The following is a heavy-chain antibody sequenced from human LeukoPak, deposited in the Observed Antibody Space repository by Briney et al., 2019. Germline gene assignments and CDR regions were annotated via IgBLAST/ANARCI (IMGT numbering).Heavy chain of an antibody. CDR3: AKIRDCSSTSCYRIYGMDV. J-gene: IGHJ6*02. V-gene: IGHV3-23*01. CDR2: ISGSGGST. Sequence: GGSLRLSCAASGFTFSSYAMSWVRQAPGKGLEWVSAISGSGGSTYYADSVKGRFTISRDNSKNTLYLQMNSLRAEDTAVYYCAKIRDCSSTSCYRIYGMDVWGQGTTVTVSS. CDR1: GFTFSSYA. D-gene: IGHD2-2*01.